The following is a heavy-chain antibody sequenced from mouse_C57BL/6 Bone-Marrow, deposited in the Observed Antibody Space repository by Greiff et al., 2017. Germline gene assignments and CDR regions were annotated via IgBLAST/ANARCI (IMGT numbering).Heavy chain of an antibody. CDR3: SRTYYGYGGFAF. D-gene: IGHD2-9*01. CDR2: IDPSDSYT. Sequence: QVQLQQPGAELVRPGTSVKLSCKASGYTFTSYWMHWVKQRPGQGLAWIGVIDPSDSYTNYNQKFKGKDTLTVDTSSSTAYMQLSSLTSEDSAVYSCSRTYYGYGGFAFWGKGTLVTVSA. J-gene: IGHJ3*01. CDR1: GYTFTSYW. V-gene: IGHV1-59*01.